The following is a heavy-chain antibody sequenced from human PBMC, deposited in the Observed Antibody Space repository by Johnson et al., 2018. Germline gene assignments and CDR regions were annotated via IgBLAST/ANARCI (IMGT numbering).Heavy chain of an antibody. D-gene: IGHD3-22*01. CDR1: GFTFDDYA. CDR2: INWHSGSL. J-gene: IGHJ1*01. V-gene: IGHV3-9*01. CDR3: AKPPGGWLGEGAEYCQH. Sequence: EVQLVESGGGLVQPGRSLRLSCAASGFTFDDYAMHWVRQAPGKGLEWVSGINWHSGSLGSADSVKGRFTISRDNAKNSLYLQMNSLRAEDTALYYCAKPPGGWLGEGAEYCQHWGQGTLVTVSS.